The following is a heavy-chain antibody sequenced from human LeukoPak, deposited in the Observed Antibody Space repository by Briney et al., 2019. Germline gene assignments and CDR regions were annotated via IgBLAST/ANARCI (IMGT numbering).Heavy chain of an antibody. Sequence: GGSLRLSCAASGFTFSSNWMSWVRQAPGKGLEWVANIKEDGSEKYYVDSVKGRFTISRDNAKNSLYLQMNSPRAEDTAVYYCARDKVVGATYFDYWGQGTLVTVSS. CDR3: ARDKVVGATYFDY. D-gene: IGHD2-15*01. J-gene: IGHJ4*02. CDR2: IKEDGSEK. CDR1: GFTFSSNW. V-gene: IGHV3-7*01.